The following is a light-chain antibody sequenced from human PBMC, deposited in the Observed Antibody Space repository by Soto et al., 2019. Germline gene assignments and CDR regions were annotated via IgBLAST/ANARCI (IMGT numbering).Light chain of an antibody. CDR3: QQSYSTPT. V-gene: IGKV1-39*01. Sequence: DIQMTQSPSSLSASVGDRVTITCQASQDISNYLHWYQQKPGKAPKLLIYAASTLQSGVPSRFSGSGSGTDFTLTISSLQPEDFATYYCQQSYSTPTFGPGTKVDI. CDR1: QDISNY. J-gene: IGKJ3*01. CDR2: AAS.